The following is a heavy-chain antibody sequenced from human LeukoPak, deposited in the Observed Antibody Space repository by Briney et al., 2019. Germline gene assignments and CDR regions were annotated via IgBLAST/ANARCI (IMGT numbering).Heavy chain of an antibody. CDR1: GFTFSDYY. CDR3: ARDGVSGWSNWFDP. D-gene: IGHD6-19*01. Sequence: GGSLRLSCAASGFTFSDYYMSWIRQAPGKGLEWVSYISSSGSTIYYADSVKGRFTISRDNAKNSLYLQMNSLRAEDTAVYYCARDGVSGWSNWFDPWGQGTLVAVSS. V-gene: IGHV3-11*01. J-gene: IGHJ5*02. CDR2: ISSSGSTI.